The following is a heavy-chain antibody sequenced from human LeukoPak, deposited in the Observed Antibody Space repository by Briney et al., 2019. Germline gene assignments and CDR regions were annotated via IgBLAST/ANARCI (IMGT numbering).Heavy chain of an antibody. V-gene: IGHV3-7*01. Sequence: GGSLRLSCAVSGFPFTTYWMSWVRQAPGKGLEWVANIKQDASEKYYVDSVKGRFTVSRDNSKNTLYLQMNSLRAEDTAVYYCARDLAAGEHFYFDLWGRGALVTVSS. CDR2: IKQDASEK. J-gene: IGHJ2*01. CDR3: ARDLAAGEHFYFDL. CDR1: GFPFTTYW. D-gene: IGHD7-27*01.